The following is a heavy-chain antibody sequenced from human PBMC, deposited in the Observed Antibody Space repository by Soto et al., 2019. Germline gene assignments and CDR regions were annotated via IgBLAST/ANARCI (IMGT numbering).Heavy chain of an antibody. D-gene: IGHD3-10*01. CDR2: IYHSGST. CDR1: GGSISSGGYS. CDR3: ARGWGLRFGELPYPGYYYYGMDV. Sequence: SETLSLTCAVSGGSISSGGYSWSWIRQPPGKGLEWIGYIYHSGSTYYNPSLKSRVTISVDRSKNQFSLKLSSVTAADTAVYYCARGWGLRFGELPYPGYYYYGMDVWRQGTSVTVSS. V-gene: IGHV4-30-2*01. J-gene: IGHJ6*02.